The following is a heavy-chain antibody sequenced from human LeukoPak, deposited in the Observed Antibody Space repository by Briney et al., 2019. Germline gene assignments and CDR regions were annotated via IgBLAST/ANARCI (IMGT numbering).Heavy chain of an antibody. V-gene: IGHV3-48*03. Sequence: GGSLRLSCAASGFTFSSYEINWVRQAPGKGLEWVSYISSSGSTIYYADSVKGRFTISRDNAKNSLYLQMNSLRAEDTAVYYCAGAPDPTGMDVWGKGTTVTVSS. CDR2: ISSSGSTI. J-gene: IGHJ6*04. CDR3: AGAPDPTGMDV. CDR1: GFTFSSYE.